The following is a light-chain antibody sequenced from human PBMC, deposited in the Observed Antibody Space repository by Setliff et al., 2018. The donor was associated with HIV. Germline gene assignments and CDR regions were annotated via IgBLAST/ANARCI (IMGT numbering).Light chain of an antibody. J-gene: IGLJ1*01. CDR3: ATLDNSRSVVYF. Sequence: QSVLTQPPAVSAATGQKVTISCSGRPSNIGNNYVSWYQQLPGTVPKLLIYENDKRPSGIPDRFSGSKSGTSATLAITGLQTGDEADYYCATLDNSRSVVYFFGTGTKVTV. CDR1: PSNIGNNY. V-gene: IGLV1-51*02. CDR2: END.